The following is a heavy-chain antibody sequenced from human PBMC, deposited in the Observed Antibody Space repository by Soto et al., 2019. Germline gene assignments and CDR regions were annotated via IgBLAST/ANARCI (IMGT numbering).Heavy chain of an antibody. Sequence: GESLKISCKGSGYSFTSYWISWVRQMPGKGLEWMGRIDPSDSYTNYSPSFQGHVTISADKSISTAYLQWSSLKASDTAMYYCARHRFPPVAVAKNWFVHWGQANLVTGSS. CDR3: ARHRFPPVAVAKNWFVH. CDR1: GYSFTSYW. V-gene: IGHV5-10-1*01. J-gene: IGHJ5*02. CDR2: IDPSDSYT. D-gene: IGHD6-19*01.